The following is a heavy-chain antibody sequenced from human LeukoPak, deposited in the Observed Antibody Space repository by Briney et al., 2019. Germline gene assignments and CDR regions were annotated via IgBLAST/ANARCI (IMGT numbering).Heavy chain of an antibody. CDR2: ISAYNGNT. J-gene: IGHJ4*02. Sequence: ASVKVSCKASGYTFTSYGISWVRQAPGQGLEWMGWISAYNGNTNYAQKLQGRVTMTTDTSTSTAYMELRSLRSDDTAVYYCARDEGYYGAPPFDYWGQGTLVTVSS. V-gene: IGHV1-18*01. CDR3: ARDEGYYGAPPFDY. D-gene: IGHD4/OR15-4a*01. CDR1: GYTFTSYG.